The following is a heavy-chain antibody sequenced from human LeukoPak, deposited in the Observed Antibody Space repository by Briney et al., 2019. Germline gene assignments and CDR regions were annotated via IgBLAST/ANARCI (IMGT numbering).Heavy chain of an antibody. D-gene: IGHD5/OR15-5a*01. J-gene: IGHJ4*02. CDR2: IYYSGST. CDR1: GGSISSSNYY. Sequence: PSETLSLTCTVSGGSISSSNYYWGWIRQPPGKGLEWIGSIYYSGSTYYNPSLKSRVTISVDTSKNQFSLKLSSVTAADTAVYYCARDRVYTYYFDYWGQGTLVTVSS. CDR3: ARDRVYTYYFDY. V-gene: IGHV4-39*07.